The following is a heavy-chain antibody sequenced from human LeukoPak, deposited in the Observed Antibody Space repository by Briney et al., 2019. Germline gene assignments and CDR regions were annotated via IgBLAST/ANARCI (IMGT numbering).Heavy chain of an antibody. CDR1: GGSFSGYY. CDR3: ARGNGGPSQY. D-gene: IGHD3-10*01. Sequence: SETLSLTCAVYGGSFSGYYWSWIRRPPGKGLEWIGEINHSGSTNYNPSLKSRVTISVDTSKNQFSLKLSSVTAADTAVYYCARGNGGPSQYWGQGTLVTVSS. CDR2: INHSGST. J-gene: IGHJ4*02. V-gene: IGHV4-34*01.